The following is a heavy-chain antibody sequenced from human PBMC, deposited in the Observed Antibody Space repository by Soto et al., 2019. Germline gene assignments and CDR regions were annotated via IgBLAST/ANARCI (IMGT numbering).Heavy chain of an antibody. CDR2: IYPGDSDT. J-gene: IGHJ6*02. CDR3: ARTGPTPSYYYGMDV. V-gene: IGHV5-51*01. Sequence: GESLKISCKGSGYSFTSYWIGWVRQMPGKGLEWMGIIYPGDSDTRYSPSFQGQVTISADKSISTAYLQWSSLKASDTAMYYCARTGPTPSYYYGMDVWGQGTTVTVSS. D-gene: IGHD1-26*01. CDR1: GYSFTSYW.